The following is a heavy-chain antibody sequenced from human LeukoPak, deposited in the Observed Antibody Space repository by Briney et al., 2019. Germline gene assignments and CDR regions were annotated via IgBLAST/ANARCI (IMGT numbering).Heavy chain of an antibody. V-gene: IGHV4-39*01. Sequence: SETLSLTCTVSGGSISGIVYYWGWIRQPPGKGLEWIGSIYYSGSTYYNPSLKSRVTISVDTSKNQFSLKLRSVTAADTAVHYCARSLSPLGDAFDIWGQGTMVTVSS. CDR2: IYYSGST. CDR3: ARSLSPLGDAFDI. D-gene: IGHD7-27*01. J-gene: IGHJ3*02. CDR1: GGSISGIVYY.